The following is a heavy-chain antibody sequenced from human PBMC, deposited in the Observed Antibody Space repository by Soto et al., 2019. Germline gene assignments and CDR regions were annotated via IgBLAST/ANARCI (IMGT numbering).Heavy chain of an antibody. Sequence: PGGSLRLSCAASGFTFSSYAMYWVRRAPGKGLEWVAVISYDGSNKYYADSVKGRFTISRDNSKNTLYLQMNGLRGEDTAVYYCAIDLGGSSGYYLYYYYGMDVWGQGTTVTVSS. V-gene: IGHV3-30-3*01. CDR1: GFTFSSYA. CDR3: AIDLGGSSGYYLYYYYGMDV. CDR2: ISYDGSNK. D-gene: IGHD3-22*01. J-gene: IGHJ6*02.